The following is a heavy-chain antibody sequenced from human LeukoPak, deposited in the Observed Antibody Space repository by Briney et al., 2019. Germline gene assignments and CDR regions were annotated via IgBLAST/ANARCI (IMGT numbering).Heavy chain of an antibody. J-gene: IGHJ4*02. V-gene: IGHV3-30*02. CDR2: IRYDGSTK. CDR1: GYTFRSYG. D-gene: IGHD3-9*01. CDR3: AKDRRYFDWPRGGHFDY. Sequence: GGSLRLSCAASGYTFRSYGMHWVRQAPGKGLEWVAFIRYDGSTKYYADCVKGRFTISRDNSKNTLYLQVSSLRAEDTAVYYCAKDRRYFDWPRGGHFDYWGQGTLVTVSS.